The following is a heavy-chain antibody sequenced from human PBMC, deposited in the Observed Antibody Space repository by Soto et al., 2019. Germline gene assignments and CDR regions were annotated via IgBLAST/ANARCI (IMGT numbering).Heavy chain of an antibody. CDR3: ARDRTYYYDSSCYYDY. Sequence: GGSLRLSCAASGFTFSDYYMSWIRQAPGKGLEWVSYISSSGSTIYYADSVKGRFTISRDNAKNSLYLQMNSLRAEDTAVYYCARDRTYYYDSSCYYDYWGQGTLVTVSS. CDR1: GFTFSDYY. CDR2: ISSSGSTI. V-gene: IGHV3-11*01. J-gene: IGHJ4*02. D-gene: IGHD3-22*01.